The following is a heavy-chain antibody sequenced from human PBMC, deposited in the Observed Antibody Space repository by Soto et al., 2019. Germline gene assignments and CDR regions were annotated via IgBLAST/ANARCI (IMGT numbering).Heavy chain of an antibody. CDR3: ARTPGITGTTLVNFDY. CDR1: GYTFTSYD. V-gene: IGHV1-8*01. Sequence: GASVKVSCKASGYTFTSYDINWVRQATGQGLEWMEWMNPNSGNTGYAQKFQGRVTMTRNTSISTAYMELSSLRSEDTAVYYCARTPGITGTTLVNFDYWGQGTLVTVSS. CDR2: MNPNSGNT. D-gene: IGHD1-7*01. J-gene: IGHJ4*02.